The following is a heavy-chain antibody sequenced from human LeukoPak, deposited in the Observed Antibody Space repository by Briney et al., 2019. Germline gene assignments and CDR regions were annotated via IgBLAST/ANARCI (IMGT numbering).Heavy chain of an antibody. CDR2: INHSGST. CDR3: ARDAGPHYDSSGYFDY. J-gene: IGHJ4*02. CDR1: GGSFSGYY. Sequence: SETLSLTCAVYGGSFSGYYWSWIRQPPGKGLEWIGEINHSGSTNYNPSLKSRVTISVDTSKNQFSLKLSSVTAADTAVYYCARDAGPHYDSSGYFDYWGQGTLVTVSS. D-gene: IGHD3-22*01. V-gene: IGHV4-34*01.